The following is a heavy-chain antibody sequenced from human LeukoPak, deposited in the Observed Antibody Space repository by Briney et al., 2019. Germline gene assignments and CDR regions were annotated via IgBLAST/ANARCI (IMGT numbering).Heavy chain of an antibody. D-gene: IGHD3-22*01. Sequence: PSETLSLTCTVSGGSISSYYWSWIRQPPGKGLEWIGYIYYSGSTNYNPSLKSRVTISVDTSKNQFSLKLSSVTAADTAVYYCARRDYYDSSGYGYWGQGTLVTVSS. CDR3: ARRDYYDSSGYGY. J-gene: IGHJ4*02. V-gene: IGHV4-59*08. CDR2: IYYSGST. CDR1: GGSISSYY.